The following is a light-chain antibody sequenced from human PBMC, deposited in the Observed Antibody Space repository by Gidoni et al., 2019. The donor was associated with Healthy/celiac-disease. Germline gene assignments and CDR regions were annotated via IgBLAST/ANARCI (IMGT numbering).Light chain of an antibody. Sequence: IVMTQAPLFLPATPGEPSSISCRSSQSLLHRNGYTYLDWYLQKPGQSPQLLIYLGSNRASGVPDRFSGSGSGTDFTLKISRVEAEDVGVYYCIQALQTPRTFGQGTKVEIK. CDR1: QSLLHRNGYTY. V-gene: IGKV2-28*01. CDR2: LGS. J-gene: IGKJ1*01. CDR3: IQALQTPRT.